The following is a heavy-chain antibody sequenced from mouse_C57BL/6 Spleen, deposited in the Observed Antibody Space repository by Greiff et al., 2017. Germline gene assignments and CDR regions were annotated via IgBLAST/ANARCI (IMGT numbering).Heavy chain of an antibody. D-gene: IGHD1-1*01. CDR1: GYTFTSYW. Sequence: VQLQQSGAELVKPGASVKLSCKTSGYTFTSYWMHWVKQRPGQGLEWIGYINPSSGYTKSNQKFKDKATLTADKSSSPAYMQLSSLIYEDSADYYCARNYCGSSYYFDYWGQGTTLTVSS. CDR3: ARNYCGSSYYFDY. V-gene: IGHV1-7*01. CDR2: INPSSGYT. J-gene: IGHJ2*01.